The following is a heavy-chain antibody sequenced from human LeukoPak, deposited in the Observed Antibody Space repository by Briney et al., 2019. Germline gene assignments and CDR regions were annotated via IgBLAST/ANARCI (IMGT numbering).Heavy chain of an antibody. CDR1: GYTFTSYG. CDR2: ISAYNGNT. CDR3: ARAGAAVADWRWFDP. J-gene: IGHJ5*02. Sequence: ASVKVSRKASGYTFTSYGISWVRQAPGQGLEWMGWISAYNGNTNYAQKLQGRVTMTTDTSTSTAYMELRSLRSDDTAVYYCARAGAAVADWRWFDPWGQGTLVTVSS. V-gene: IGHV1-18*01. D-gene: IGHD6-19*01.